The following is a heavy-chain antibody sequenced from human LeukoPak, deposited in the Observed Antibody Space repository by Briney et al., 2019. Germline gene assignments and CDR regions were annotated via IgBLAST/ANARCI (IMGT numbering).Heavy chain of an antibody. Sequence: GASVKVSCKASGGTFSSYTISWVRQAPGQGLEWMGRIIPILGIANYAQKFQGRVTITADKSTSTAYIELSSLRSEDTAVYYCASARTRYDFWSGYYGDYWGQGTLVTVSS. CDR3: ASARTRYDFWSGYYGDY. CDR2: IIPILGIA. D-gene: IGHD3-3*01. J-gene: IGHJ4*02. CDR1: GGTFSSYT. V-gene: IGHV1-69*02.